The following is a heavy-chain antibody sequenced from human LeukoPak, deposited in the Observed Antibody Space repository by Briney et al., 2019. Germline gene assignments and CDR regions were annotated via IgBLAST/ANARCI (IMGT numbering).Heavy chain of an antibody. CDR2: IGSNISTI. J-gene: IGHJ5*02. D-gene: IGHD3-10*01. V-gene: IGHV3-48*04. CDR3: ARDTIWFGEPTPTWFDP. CDR1: GFTFSSYS. Sequence: PGGSLRLSCAASGFTFSSYSMNWVRQAPGKGLEWVSYIGSNISTIYYADSVKGRFTISRDNARKSLFLQLNSLRAEDTAVYYCARDTIWFGEPTPTWFDPRGQGTRVTVSS.